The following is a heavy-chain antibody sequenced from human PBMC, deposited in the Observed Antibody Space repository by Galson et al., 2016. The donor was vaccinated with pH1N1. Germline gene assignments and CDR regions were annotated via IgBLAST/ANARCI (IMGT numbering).Heavy chain of an antibody. CDR1: GDPISSGGYF. V-gene: IGHV4-31*03. CDR2: IYHTGKT. D-gene: IGHD3-10*01. Sequence: TLSLTCTVSGDPISSGGYFWSWIRQYPGRGLEWIGYIYHTGKTYYNPSLNRRVVISVDRSKNQFSLNLRSTTAADTAIYYCARDRPYYPGSAGYEKGGSGYSFYSWGQGTLVTVPS. CDR3: ARDRPYYPGSAGYEKGGSGYSFYS. J-gene: IGHJ4*02.